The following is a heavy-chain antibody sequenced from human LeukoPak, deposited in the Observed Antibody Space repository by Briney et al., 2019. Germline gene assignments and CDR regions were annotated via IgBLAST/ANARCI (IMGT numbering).Heavy chain of an antibody. CDR1: GGSISSYY. CDR3: ERADVIYPGSWSDQGVWFDP. J-gene: IGHJ5*02. V-gene: IGHV4-59*01. CDR2: IYYSGST. D-gene: IGHD3-3*01. Sequence: SQTLSLTCTVSGGSISSYYWSWIRQPPGKGLEWIGYIYYSGSTNYNPSLKSRVTISVDTSKNQFSLKLSSVTAADRAVYYCERADVIYPGSWSDQGVWFDPWGQGTLVTVSS.